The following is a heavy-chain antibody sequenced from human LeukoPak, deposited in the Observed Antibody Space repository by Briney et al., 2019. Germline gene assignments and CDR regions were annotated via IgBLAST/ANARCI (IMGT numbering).Heavy chain of an antibody. CDR2: INSGGSDS. J-gene: IGHJ4*02. Sequence: GGSLRLSCAASGFTFSSYWIHWVRQAPGKGLVWVSRINSGGSDSIYADSVKGRFTISRDNAQNTVYLQMNSLRAEDTAIYYCARGHSTGCFGYWGQGTLVTVSS. V-gene: IGHV3-74*01. CDR1: GFTFSSYW. D-gene: IGHD1-14*01. CDR3: ARGHSTGCFGY.